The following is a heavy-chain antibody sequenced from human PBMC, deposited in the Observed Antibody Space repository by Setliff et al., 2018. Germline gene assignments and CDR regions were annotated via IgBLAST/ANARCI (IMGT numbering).Heavy chain of an antibody. D-gene: IGHD4-17*01. CDR2: IRSKADSYAT. V-gene: IGHV3-73*01. J-gene: IGHJ4*02. Sequence: GGSPRLSCAASGFTFSGAAVYWVRQASGRGLEWVGRIRSKADSYATAYAALVKARFTISRDDSKNTAYLQVNSLKTEDTAVYYCAITMTAGVDFFDYWGQGTLVTVSS. CDR1: GFTFSGAA. CDR3: AITMTAGVDFFDY.